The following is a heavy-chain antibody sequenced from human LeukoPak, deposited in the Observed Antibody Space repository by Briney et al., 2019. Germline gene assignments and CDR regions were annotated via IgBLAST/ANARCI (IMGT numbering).Heavy chain of an antibody. D-gene: IGHD3-22*01. CDR3: AKEGAYYYDSSGYYPFDY. V-gene: IGHV3-11*01. CDR1: GFTFSDYY. J-gene: IGHJ4*02. CDR2: ISSSGSTI. Sequence: GGSLRLSCAASGFTFSDYYMSWIRQAPGKGLEWVSYISSSGSTIYYADSVKGRFTISRDNAKNSLYLQMNSLRAEDTAVYYCAKEGAYYYDSSGYYPFDYWGQGTLVTVSS.